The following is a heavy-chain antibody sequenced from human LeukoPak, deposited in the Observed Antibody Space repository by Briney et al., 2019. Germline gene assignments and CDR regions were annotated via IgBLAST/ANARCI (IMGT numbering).Heavy chain of an antibody. CDR2: INSDGSST. CDR3: ARSSSRFPFFDY. Sequence: PGGSLRLSCAASGFTFSSYWMHWVRQAPGKGLVWVSRINSDGSSTSYADSVKGRFTISRDNAKNTLYLQMNSLRAEDTAVYYCARSSSRFPFFDYWGQGTLVTVSS. V-gene: IGHV3-74*01. D-gene: IGHD6-13*01. J-gene: IGHJ4*02. CDR1: GFTFSSYW.